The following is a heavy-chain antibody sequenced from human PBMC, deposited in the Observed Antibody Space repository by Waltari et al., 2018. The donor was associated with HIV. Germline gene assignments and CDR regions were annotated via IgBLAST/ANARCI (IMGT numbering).Heavy chain of an antibody. Sequence: EVQLMESGGGLIQPGGSLRLSCAASGFTVRSNYMSWVRQAPGKGLEWVSVIYSGGSTYYAESVKGRFTISRDNSKNTLYLQMNSLRAEDTAVYYCARGFLWFGEGYFDSWGQGTLVTVSS. CDR2: IYSGGST. V-gene: IGHV3-53*01. CDR1: GFTVRSNY. CDR3: ARGFLWFGEGYFDS. J-gene: IGHJ4*02. D-gene: IGHD3-10*01.